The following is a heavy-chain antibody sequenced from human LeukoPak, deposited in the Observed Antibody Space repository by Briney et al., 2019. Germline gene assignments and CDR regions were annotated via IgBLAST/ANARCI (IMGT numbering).Heavy chain of an antibody. D-gene: IGHD6-13*01. V-gene: IGHV1-69*05. CDR2: IIPIFGTA. CDR1: GGTFSSYA. CDR3: ARAPAAGHDAFDI. Sequence: SVKVSCKASGGTFSSYAISWVRQAPGQGLEWMGGIIPIFGTANYAQKFQGRVTITTDESTSTAYMELSSLRSEDTAVYYCARAPAAGHDAFDIWGQGTMVTVSS. J-gene: IGHJ3*02.